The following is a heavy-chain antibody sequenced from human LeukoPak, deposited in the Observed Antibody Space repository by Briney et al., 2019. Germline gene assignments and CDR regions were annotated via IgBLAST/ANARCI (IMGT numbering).Heavy chain of an antibody. CDR2: ISSGSSYI. CDR3: AKDQAAAGHFDY. Sequence: GGSLRLSCAASGFTFSSYSMNWVRQAPGKGLEWVSSISSGSSYIYYADSVKGRFTISRDNSKNTLYLQMNSLRAEDTAVYYCAKDQAAAGHFDYWGQGTLVTVSS. CDR1: GFTFSSYS. V-gene: IGHV3-21*01. D-gene: IGHD6-13*01. J-gene: IGHJ4*02.